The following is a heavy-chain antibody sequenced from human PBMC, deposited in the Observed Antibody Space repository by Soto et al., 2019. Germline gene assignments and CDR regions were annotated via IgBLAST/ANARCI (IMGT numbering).Heavy chain of an antibody. Sequence: GGSLRLSCAASGFTFSSYAMSWVRQAPGKGLEWVSAISGSGGSTYYADSVKGRFTISRDNSKNTLYLQMNSLRAEDTAVYYCAKSRDQWELLGDWFDPWGQGTLVTVSS. CDR2: ISGSGGST. D-gene: IGHD1-26*01. CDR1: GFTFSSYA. CDR3: AKSRDQWELLGDWFDP. V-gene: IGHV3-23*01. J-gene: IGHJ5*02.